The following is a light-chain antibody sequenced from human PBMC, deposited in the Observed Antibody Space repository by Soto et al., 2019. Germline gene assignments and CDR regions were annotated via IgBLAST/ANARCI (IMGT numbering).Light chain of an antibody. J-gene: IGLJ1*01. V-gene: IGLV1-40*01. CDR1: SSNIGANYD. Sequence: QSVLTQPPSVSGAPGQRVTISCTGSSSNIGANYDVHWYQVLPGTAPKLLIYATSSRAAGIPDRFIGSGSGTDFTLSISRLEPADFAVYYCQHYDNSLLTFGPGTKV. CDR3: QHYDNSLLT. CDR2: ATS.